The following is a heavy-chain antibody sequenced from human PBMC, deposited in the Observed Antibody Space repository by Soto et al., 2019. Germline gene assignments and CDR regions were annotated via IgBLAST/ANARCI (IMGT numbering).Heavy chain of an antibody. Sequence: VQLVESGGGVVQPGRSLRLSCAASGFTFSSYGMHWVRQAPGKGLEWVAVISYEGSNKNYADSVKGRFTISRDNSNNTLYLQMNNLRAEDTAVYYCAQAPGYCISTSCRIDYWGQGTLVTVSS. D-gene: IGHD2-2*01. CDR1: GFTFSSYG. CDR3: AQAPGYCISTSCRIDY. V-gene: IGHV3-30*18. CDR2: ISYEGSNK. J-gene: IGHJ4*02.